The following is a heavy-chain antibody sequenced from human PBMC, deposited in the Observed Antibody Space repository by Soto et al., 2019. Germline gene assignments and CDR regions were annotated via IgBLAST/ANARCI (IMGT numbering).Heavy chain of an antibody. J-gene: IGHJ5*01. CDR1: GFTFDDYA. V-gene: IGHV3-9*01. CDR3: AKDRGPHYDTQNWFDS. Sequence: EVQLVESGGGLVQPGRSLRLSCAASGFTFDDYAMHWVRQAPGKGLEWVSGISWNSDNIGYADSVEGRFTIFGDNAKNYLYLQMDSLRAEDTAFYYCAKDRGPHYDTQNWFDSWGQGSLVTVSS. CDR2: ISWNSDNI. D-gene: IGHD3-9*01.